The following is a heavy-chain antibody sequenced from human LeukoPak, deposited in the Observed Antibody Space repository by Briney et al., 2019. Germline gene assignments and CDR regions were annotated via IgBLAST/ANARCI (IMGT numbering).Heavy chain of an antibody. J-gene: IGHJ1*01. CDR1: GFTFSSYA. CDR3: AKKVVVGATSPYSDFQD. D-gene: IGHD1-26*01. V-gene: IGHV3-23*01. CDR2: ISGSGVTT. Sequence: GGSLRLSCVASGFTFSSYAMSWVRQAPGKGLEWVSAISGSGVTTHYAGSVKGRFSISRDNSKNILYLQMNSLRAEDTALYYCAKKVVVGATSPYSDFQDWGQGTLVTVSS.